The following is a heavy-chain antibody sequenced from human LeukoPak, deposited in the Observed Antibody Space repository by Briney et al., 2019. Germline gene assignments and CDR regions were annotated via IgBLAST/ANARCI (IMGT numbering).Heavy chain of an antibody. J-gene: IGHJ4*02. CDR3: ARRDWGLNFDY. CDR1: GYSIGSGYY. CDR2: IYHSGST. Sequence: KTSETLSLTCAVSGYSIGSGYYWGWIRQPPGKGLEWIGSIYHSGSTYYNPSLKSRVTISVDTSKNQFSLKLSSVTAADTAVYYCARRDWGLNFDYWGQGTLVTVSS. D-gene: IGHD7-27*01. V-gene: IGHV4-38-2*01.